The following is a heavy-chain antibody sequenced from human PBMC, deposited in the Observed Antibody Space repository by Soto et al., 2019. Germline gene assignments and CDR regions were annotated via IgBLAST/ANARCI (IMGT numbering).Heavy chain of an antibody. CDR1: GGTFSSYA. CDR3: ARELIAARPRYYYYGMDV. Sequence: QVQLVQSGAEVKKPGSSVKVSCKASGGTFSSYAISWVRQAPGQGLEWMGGIIPIFGTANYAQKFQGRVTITADESTSTAYMELSSLRSEDTAVYYCARELIAARPRYYYYGMDVWGQGTTVTVSS. J-gene: IGHJ6*02. V-gene: IGHV1-69*12. CDR2: IIPIFGTA. D-gene: IGHD6-6*01.